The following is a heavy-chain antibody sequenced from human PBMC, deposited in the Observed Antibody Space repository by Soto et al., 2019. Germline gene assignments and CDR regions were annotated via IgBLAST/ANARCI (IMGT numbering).Heavy chain of an antibody. D-gene: IGHD3-3*01. CDR3: ARGRVTIFGVVIPGYFDY. CDR2: INQSGST. J-gene: IGHJ4*02. V-gene: IGHV4-34*01. Sequence: SETLSLTCAVYGGSFSRYYWSWIRQPPGKGLEWIGEINQSGSTNYNPSLKSRVTISVDTSKNQFSLKLSSVTAADTAVYYCARGRVTIFGVVIPGYFDYWGQGTLVTVSS. CDR1: GGSFSRYY.